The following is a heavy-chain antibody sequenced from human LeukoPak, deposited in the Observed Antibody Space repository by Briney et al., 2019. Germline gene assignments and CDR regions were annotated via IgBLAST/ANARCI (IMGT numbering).Heavy chain of an antibody. J-gene: IGHJ4*02. Sequence: GGSLRLSCTASGFTVSSNYMSWVRQAPGKGLEWVSVIYSGGSTYYADPVKGRFTISRDNSKNTLYLQMNSLRAEDTAVYYCARALAVASYFDYWGQGTLVTVSS. D-gene: IGHD6-19*01. CDR2: IYSGGST. CDR1: GFTVSSNY. CDR3: ARALAVASYFDY. V-gene: IGHV3-53*01.